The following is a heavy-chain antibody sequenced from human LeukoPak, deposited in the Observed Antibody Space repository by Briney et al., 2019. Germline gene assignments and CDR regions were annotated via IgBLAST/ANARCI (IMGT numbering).Heavy chain of an antibody. CDR1: GFTFSSYS. CDR3: AKTGPGTTRY. CDR2: ISSSSSTI. J-gene: IGHJ4*02. V-gene: IGHV3-48*01. D-gene: IGHD1-7*01. Sequence: PGGSLRLSCAASGFTFSSYSMNWVRQAPGKGLEWVSYISSSSSTIYYADSVKGRFTISRDNSKNTLYLQMNSLRAEDTAVYYCAKTGPGTTRYWGQGTLVTVSS.